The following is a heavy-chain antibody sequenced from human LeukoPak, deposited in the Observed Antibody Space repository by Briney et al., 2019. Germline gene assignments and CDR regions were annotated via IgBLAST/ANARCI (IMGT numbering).Heavy chain of an antibody. J-gene: IGHJ4*02. V-gene: IGHV1-8*01. D-gene: IGHD1-26*01. CDR2: MSPNSGNT. CDR3: ARSTMGARRRYDY. CDR1: KDTFTTYD. Sequence: ASVKVSCKASKDTFTTYDVNWVRQATGLGLEWMGWMSPNSGNTGYAQKFQGRVTMTMNSSISTAYMELTSLTSEDTAVYYCARSTMGARRRYDYWGQGTLVTVSS.